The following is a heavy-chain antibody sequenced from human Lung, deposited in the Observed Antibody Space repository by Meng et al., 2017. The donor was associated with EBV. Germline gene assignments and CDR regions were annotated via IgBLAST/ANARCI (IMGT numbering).Heavy chain of an antibody. Sequence: GPGVVNPSHTLSLVCTVSGDSIATPNYVWGWIRQPSGKGLEWVATFYYGGRTFYSASLPSRLTISPDPSKNQFSLRLTSVTVADTAVYYCVRGYDYGDYVDYWGQGTLVTVSS. D-gene: IGHD4-17*01. CDR1: GDSIATPNYV. CDR2: FYYGGRT. V-gene: IGHV4-39*07. CDR3: VRGYDYGDYVDY. J-gene: IGHJ4*02.